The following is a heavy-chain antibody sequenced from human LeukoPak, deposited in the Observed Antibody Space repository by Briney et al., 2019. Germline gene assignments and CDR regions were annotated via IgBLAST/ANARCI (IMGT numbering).Heavy chain of an antibody. V-gene: IGHV3-30*03. CDR3: ARAVGSGFFDY. J-gene: IGHJ4*02. CDR1: GFTFSSYS. D-gene: IGHD6-19*01. Sequence: GGSLRLSCAASGFTFSSYSMNWVRQAPGKGLEWVAVISYDGSNKYYADSVKGRFTISRDNSKNTLYLQMNSLRAEDAAVYYCARAVGSGFFDYWGQGTLVTVSS. CDR2: ISYDGSNK.